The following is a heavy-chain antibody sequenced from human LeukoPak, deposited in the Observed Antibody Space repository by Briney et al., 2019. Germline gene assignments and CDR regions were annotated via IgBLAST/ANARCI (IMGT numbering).Heavy chain of an antibody. CDR1: GGSTSRNNYY. CDR3: ARGPTTLRGRTYYYYYMDV. CDR2: IYYSGGT. J-gene: IGHJ6*03. D-gene: IGHD3-10*01. Sequence: SETLPLNCTVSGGSTSRNNYYWVWIRQPPGKGLEWIGTIYYSGGTYRNPSLKSRVTMSLDTSKNQFSLKLSSATAADTAIYYCARGPTTLRGRTYYYYYMDVWGKGTTVTVSS. V-gene: IGHV4-39*07.